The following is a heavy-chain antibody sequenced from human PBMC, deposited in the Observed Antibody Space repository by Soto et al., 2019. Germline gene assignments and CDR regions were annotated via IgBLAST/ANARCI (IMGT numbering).Heavy chain of an antibody. CDR3: ARRSSGWYFDY. V-gene: IGHV3-23*01. J-gene: IGHJ4*02. Sequence: EVQLLESGGGLVQPGGSLRLSCAAPGFTFSNYAMNWVRQAPGKGLEWVSVISGSGGSTYYADSVKGRFTISRDNSKKTLYLQMNSLIGEDTAVYYCARRSSGWYFDYWGEGTLVTVSS. CDR1: GFTFSNYA. CDR2: ISGSGGST. D-gene: IGHD6-19*01.